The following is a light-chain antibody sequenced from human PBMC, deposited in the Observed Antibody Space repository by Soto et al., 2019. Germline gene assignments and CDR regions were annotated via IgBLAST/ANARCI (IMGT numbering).Light chain of an antibody. CDR2: AAS. J-gene: IGKJ1*01. Sequence: DIQMTQSPSSLSASVGDSVTITCRASQSISSYLNWYQQKPGKAPKLLIYAASSLQSGVTSRFSGSGSGTDFTLTISSLQPEDFATYYCQQSYSTPPTFGQGTKVDIK. V-gene: IGKV1-39*01. CDR1: QSISSY. CDR3: QQSYSTPPT.